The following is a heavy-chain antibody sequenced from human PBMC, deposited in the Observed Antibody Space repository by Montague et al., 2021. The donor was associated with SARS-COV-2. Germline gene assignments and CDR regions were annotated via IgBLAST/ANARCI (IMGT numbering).Heavy chain of an antibody. Sequence: SETLSLTCTVSGGSISSYYWSWIRQPPGKGLEWIGYIYYSGSTNYNPSLKSRVTISVDTSKNQFSLKLSSVTAADTDVYYCARRALGYCSSTSCETAFDIWGQGTMVTVSS. V-gene: IGHV4-59*08. J-gene: IGHJ3*02. CDR3: ARRALGYCSSTSCETAFDI. CDR1: GGSISSYY. D-gene: IGHD2-2*01. CDR2: IYYSGST.